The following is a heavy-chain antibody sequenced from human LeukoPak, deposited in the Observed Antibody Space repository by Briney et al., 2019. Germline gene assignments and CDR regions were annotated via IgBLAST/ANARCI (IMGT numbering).Heavy chain of an antibody. D-gene: IGHD2-15*01. V-gene: IGHV4-59*08. J-gene: IGHJ3*02. CDR3: ARGYCGGGSCYGDAFDI. CDR2: IYYSESP. CDR1: GGSISSYY. Sequence: SETLSLTCTVSGGSISSYYWSWIRQRPGKGLEWVGNIYYSESPNYNPSLKSRVTISVDVSKKQFSLKVTSVTAADTAVYYCARGYCGGGSCYGDAFDIWGQGTMVTVSS.